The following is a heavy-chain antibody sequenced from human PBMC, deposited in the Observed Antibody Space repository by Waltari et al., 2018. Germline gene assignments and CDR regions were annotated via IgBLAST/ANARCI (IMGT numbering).Heavy chain of an antibody. CDR3: ARQRGGGGPWSDNNDYYGMDV. CDR2: IEPASPRT. CDR1: GFIFTSYW. Sequence: EVQLVQSGAEVKKSGESLTISCKGSGFIFTSYWINWLRQMPGNGLEWMGRIEPASPRTYYSASFQGHVTISGDKSSSTAYLQWNSLEASDTAMLYCARQRGGGGPWSDNNDYYGMDVWGQGTTVIVFS. D-gene: IGHD1-1*01. V-gene: IGHV5-10-1*03. J-gene: IGHJ6*02.